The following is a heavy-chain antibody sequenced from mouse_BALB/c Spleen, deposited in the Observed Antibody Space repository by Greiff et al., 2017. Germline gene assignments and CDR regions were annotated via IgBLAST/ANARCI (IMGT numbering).Heavy chain of an antibody. V-gene: IGHV2-9-2*01. CDR3: VRDRGTQYYIDS. CDR2: IWTGGGT. Sequence: QVQLKESGPGLVAPSQSLSITCTVSGFSLTSYDISWLRQPPGKGLEWLGVIWTGGGTNYNSAFMSRLSISKDNSKSQVFLKMYSLQTDNTAIYYCVRDRGTQYYIDSWGQGTARSGST. J-gene: IGHJ2*01. CDR1: GFSLTSYD. D-gene: IGHD2-14*01.